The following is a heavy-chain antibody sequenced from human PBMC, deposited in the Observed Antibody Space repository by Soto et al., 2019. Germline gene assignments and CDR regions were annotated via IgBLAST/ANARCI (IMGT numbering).Heavy chain of an antibody. V-gene: IGHV4-59*08. J-gene: IGHJ4*02. CDR3: AXXXXXXXDY. Sequence: IRQPPGKGLEWIGYIYYCGSTNYNPSLKSRVTISVDTSKNQFSLKLSTVTAAVTAVYHCAXXXXXXXDYWGQGTLVTVSS. CDR2: IYYCGST.